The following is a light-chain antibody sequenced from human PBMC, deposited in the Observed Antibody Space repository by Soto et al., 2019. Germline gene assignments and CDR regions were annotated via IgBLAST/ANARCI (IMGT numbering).Light chain of an antibody. V-gene: IGKV3-15*01. CDR2: GAS. J-gene: IGKJ1*01. Sequence: EIVMTQSPATLSVSPGERATLSCRVSQSVSSNLAWYQQKPGQAPRLLFYGASTRATGIPARFSGSGSGTEFTLTISSLQSEDCAVYYCQQYNNWPQTFGQGTKVEIK. CDR1: QSVSSN. CDR3: QQYNNWPQT.